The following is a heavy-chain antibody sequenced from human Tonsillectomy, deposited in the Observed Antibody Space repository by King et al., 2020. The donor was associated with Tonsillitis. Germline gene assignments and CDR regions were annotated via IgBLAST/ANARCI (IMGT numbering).Heavy chain of an antibody. V-gene: IGHV3-74*01. CDR2: INSDGSST. J-gene: IGHJ6*02. D-gene: IGHD2-15*01. CDR1: GFTFSSYW. Sequence: VQLVESGGGLVQPGGSLRLSCAASGFTFSSYWMHWVRQAPGKGLVWVSRINSDGSSTSYADSVKGRFTISRDNTKNTLYLQMNSLRAEDTAVYYCARDPFCSGGSWFLGPYSYGMDVWGQGTTVTVSS. CDR3: ARDPFCSGGSWFLGPYSYGMDV.